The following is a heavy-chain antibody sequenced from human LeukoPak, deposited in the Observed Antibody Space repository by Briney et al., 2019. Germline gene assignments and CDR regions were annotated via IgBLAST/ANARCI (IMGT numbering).Heavy chain of an antibody. J-gene: IGHJ5*02. CDR3: TTHSGNDLRS. CDR2: IKSKSVGETT. V-gene: IGHV3-15*01. Sequence: GGTLRLSCATSGLTFTSAWLTWVRQAPGKGLEWVGRIKSKSVGETTDYAAPVKGRFTISRDDSENTLYLQMNSLKTEDTAVYYCTTHSGNDLRSWGQGTLVTVSS. CDR1: GLTFTSAW. D-gene: IGHD5-12*01.